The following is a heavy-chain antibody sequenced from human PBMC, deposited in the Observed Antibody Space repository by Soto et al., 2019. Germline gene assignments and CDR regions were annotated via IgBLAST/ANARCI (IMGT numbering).Heavy chain of an antibody. CDR2: INPNNGNR. D-gene: IGHD3-22*01. CDR1: GYSFSSYG. Sequence: QVQLEQSGAELRKPGASVKVSCKASGYSFSSYGMNWVRQAPGQGLEWMGWINPNNGNRNYAQKFEDRVTMTTATSTNTVFLELRSLKSDDTAIYYCARARLRGYDSSGFYSWGQGTLVTVSS. CDR3: ARARLRGYDSSGFYS. J-gene: IGHJ4*02. V-gene: IGHV1-18*01.